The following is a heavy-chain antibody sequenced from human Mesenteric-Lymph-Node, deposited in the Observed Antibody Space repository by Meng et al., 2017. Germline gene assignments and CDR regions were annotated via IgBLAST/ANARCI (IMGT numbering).Heavy chain of an antibody. Sequence: ASVKVSCKASGYTFTGHYLHWFRQAPGQGLEWMGWVNGNSGDTNYAQKFQGRVTMTRDTSISTVYMELTSLRSDDTAIYYCARVSVPGKAYFQHWGQGTLVTGSS. CDR1: GYTFTGHY. J-gene: IGHJ1*01. CDR3: ARVSVPGKAYFQH. V-gene: IGHV1-2*02. D-gene: IGHD6-19*01. CDR2: VNGNSGDT.